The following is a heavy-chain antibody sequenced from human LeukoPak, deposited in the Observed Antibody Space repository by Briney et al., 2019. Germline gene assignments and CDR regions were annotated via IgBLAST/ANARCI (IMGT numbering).Heavy chain of an antibody. D-gene: IGHD6-19*01. Sequence: GGSLRLSCAASGFTFRNYAMSWVRQAPGKGLEWVSSISGSGGNTYYAQSVKGRFSISRDNSKNTLNLQMDSLRADDTALYFCAKDPWNAAVANTNGWFDPWGQGTLVTVSS. V-gene: IGHV3-23*01. J-gene: IGHJ5*02. CDR3: AKDPWNAAVANTNGWFDP. CDR1: GFTFRNYA. CDR2: ISGSGGNT.